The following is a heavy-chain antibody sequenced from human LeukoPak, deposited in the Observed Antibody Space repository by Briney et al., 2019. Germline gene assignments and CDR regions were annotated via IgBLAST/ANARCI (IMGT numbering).Heavy chain of an antibody. CDR2: IYYSGST. Sequence: PSETLSLTCTVSGGSISSYYWSWIRQPLGKGLEWIGYIYYSGSTNYNPSLKSRVTISVDTSKNQFSLKLSSVTAADTAVYYCARLRDGYTEARAFDIWGQGTMVTVSS. D-gene: IGHD5-24*01. CDR1: GGSISSYY. CDR3: ARLRDGYTEARAFDI. J-gene: IGHJ3*02. V-gene: IGHV4-59*08.